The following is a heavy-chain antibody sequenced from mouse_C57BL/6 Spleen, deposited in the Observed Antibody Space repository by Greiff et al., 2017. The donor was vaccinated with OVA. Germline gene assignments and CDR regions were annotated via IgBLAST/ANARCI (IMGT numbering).Heavy chain of an antibody. J-gene: IGHJ4*01. Sequence: DVKLQESGPELVKPGASVKIPCKASGYTFTDYNMDWVKQSHGKSLEWIGDVNPNNGGTIYNQKFKGKATLTVDKSSSTAYMELRSLTSEDTAVYYCARGGYYGKEGAMDYWGQGTSVTVSS. D-gene: IGHD2-1*01. CDR3: ARGGYYGKEGAMDY. CDR1: GYTFTDYN. CDR2: VNPNNGGT. V-gene: IGHV1-18*01.